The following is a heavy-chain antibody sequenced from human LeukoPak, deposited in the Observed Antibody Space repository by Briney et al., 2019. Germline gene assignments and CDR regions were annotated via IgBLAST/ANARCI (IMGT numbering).Heavy chain of an antibody. Sequence: TGESLKISCKGSGYSFTSYWIGWVRQMPGKGLEWMGIIYPGDSDTRYSPSFQGQVTISADKSISTAYLQWSSLKASDTAMYYCARQGPAAHFPSDYWGQGTLVTVSS. D-gene: IGHD2-2*01. J-gene: IGHJ4*02. CDR3: ARQGPAAHFPSDY. CDR1: GYSFTSYW. V-gene: IGHV5-51*01. CDR2: IYPGDSDT.